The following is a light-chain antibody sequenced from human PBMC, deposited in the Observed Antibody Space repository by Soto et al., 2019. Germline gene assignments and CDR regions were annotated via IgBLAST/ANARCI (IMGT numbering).Light chain of an antibody. CDR3: SSYTPSNTRQIV. Sequence: QSVLARPSSVTGAAGQAITISCTGTSSDVVGYNYVSWYQQHPGKAPKFMIYDVSNRPSGVSNRFSGSKSGNTASLTISGLQAEDEADYYCSSYTPSNTRQIVFGTGTKVTVL. J-gene: IGLJ1*01. CDR1: SSDVVGYNY. CDR2: DVS. V-gene: IGLV2-14*01.